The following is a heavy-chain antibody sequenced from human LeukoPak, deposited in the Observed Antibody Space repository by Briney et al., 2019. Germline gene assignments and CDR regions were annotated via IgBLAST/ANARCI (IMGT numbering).Heavy chain of an antibody. J-gene: IGHJ4*02. Sequence: ASVKVSCKASGYTFTGRYMHWVRQAPGQGLEWMGWINPNSGGTNYAQKFQDRVTMTRDTYISTAYMEVSRLESDDTAVYYCARAPPRLGTGTWDWGQGTLVTVSS. CDR2: INPNSGGT. D-gene: IGHD1-7*01. CDR3: ARAPPRLGTGTWD. CDR1: GYTFTGRY. V-gene: IGHV1-2*02.